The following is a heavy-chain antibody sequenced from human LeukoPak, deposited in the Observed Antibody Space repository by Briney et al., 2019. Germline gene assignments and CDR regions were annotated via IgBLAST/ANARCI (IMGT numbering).Heavy chain of an antibody. D-gene: IGHD1-26*01. V-gene: IGHV4-30-2*01. CDR1: GGSISSGGYS. CDR2: IYHSGST. CDR3: ARGESGSYSY. J-gene: IGHJ4*02. Sequence: SQTLSLTCAVSGGSISSGGYSWSWIRQPPGKGLEWIGYIYHSGSTYYNPSPKSRVTISVDTSKNQFSLKLSSVTAADTAVYYCARGESGSYSYWGQGTLVTVSS.